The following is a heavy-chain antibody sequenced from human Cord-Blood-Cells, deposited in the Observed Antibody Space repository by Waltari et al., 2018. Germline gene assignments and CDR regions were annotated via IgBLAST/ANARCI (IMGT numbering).Heavy chain of an antibody. J-gene: IGHJ4*02. D-gene: IGHD2-8*02. V-gene: IGHV3-33*01. CDR1: GFTFSSYG. Sequence: QVQLVESGGGVVQPGRSLRLSCAASGFTFSSYGVHWVRQAPGKGLGGVGVLWDDGRNKDEADSRKGRFTIARGKSRNTLYLQMNSLRAEDTAVYYCSRDLLYWWGQGTLVTVSS. CDR2: LWDDGRNK. CDR3: SRDLLYW.